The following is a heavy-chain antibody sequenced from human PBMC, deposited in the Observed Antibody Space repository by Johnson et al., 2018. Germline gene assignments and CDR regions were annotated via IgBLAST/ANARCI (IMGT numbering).Heavy chain of an antibody. CDR3: AKEDSSGWYSYYYYGMDV. Sequence: QVQLVQSGGGVVQPGRSLRLSCAASGFTFSSYGMHWVRQAPGKGLEWVAVISYDGSNKYYADSVKGRFTISRDNSKNTLYLQMNSLRAEDTAVYYCAKEDSSGWYSYYYYGMDVWGQGTTVTVSS. CDR2: ISYDGSNK. D-gene: IGHD6-19*01. J-gene: IGHJ6*02. CDR1: GFTFSSYG. V-gene: IGHV3-30*18.